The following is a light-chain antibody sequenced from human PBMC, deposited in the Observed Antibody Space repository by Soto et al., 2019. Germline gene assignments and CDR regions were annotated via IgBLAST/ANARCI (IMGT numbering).Light chain of an antibody. Sequence: DIQMTQSPSTLSASVGDRVTFTCRASQNINRWLAWYQQKPGRAPKVLIYRASSLESGVPSRFSGSESGTEFTLTISSLQPDDFATYYCQQYNSSPITFGQGTRLEIK. CDR3: QQYNSSPIT. V-gene: IGKV1-5*03. CDR2: RAS. CDR1: QNINRW. J-gene: IGKJ5*01.